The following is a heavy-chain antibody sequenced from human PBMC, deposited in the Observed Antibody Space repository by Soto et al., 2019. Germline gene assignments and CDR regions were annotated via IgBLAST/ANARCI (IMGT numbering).Heavy chain of an antibody. CDR2: IYYSGST. V-gene: IGHV4-31*03. D-gene: IGHD1-1*01. Sequence: QVQLQESGPGLVKPSQTLSLTCTVSGGSISSGGYYWSWIRQHPGKGLEWIGYIYYSGSTYYNPSLKSRVTISVNTAKNAFSLKLSSVTAANTAVYYCARWPQLEPRFDYWGQGTLVTVSS. CDR3: ARWPQLEPRFDY. J-gene: IGHJ4*02. CDR1: GGSISSGGYY.